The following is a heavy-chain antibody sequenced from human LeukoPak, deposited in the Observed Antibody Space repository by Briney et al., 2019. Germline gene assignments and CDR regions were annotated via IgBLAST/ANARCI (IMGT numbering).Heavy chain of an antibody. Sequence: SETLSLTCAVYGGSFSGYYWSWIRQPPGKGLEWIGEINHSGSTNYNPSLKSRVSISVDTSKNQFCLKLSSVTAADTAVYYCARWGYCSSTSCYSGWRYNWFDPWGQGTLVTVSS. CDR2: INHSGST. D-gene: IGHD2-2*01. J-gene: IGHJ5*02. CDR3: ARWGYCSSTSCYSGWRYNWFDP. CDR1: GGSFSGYY. V-gene: IGHV4-34*01.